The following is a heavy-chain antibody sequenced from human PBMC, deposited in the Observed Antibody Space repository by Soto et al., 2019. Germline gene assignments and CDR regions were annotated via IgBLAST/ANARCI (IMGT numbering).Heavy chain of an antibody. V-gene: IGHV5-51*01. D-gene: IGHD2-2*01. CDR1: GFTFSSYW. Sequence: GESLKISCKGSGFTFSSYWIAWVRQMPGKGLEWMGIIYPGDSDTSYSPSFQGQVTISADKSINTAYLHSSSLKASDTAIYYCAKHEGYCSTTTCSNFDYWGQGTLVTVS. J-gene: IGHJ4*02. CDR3: AKHEGYCSTTTCSNFDY. CDR2: IYPGDSDT.